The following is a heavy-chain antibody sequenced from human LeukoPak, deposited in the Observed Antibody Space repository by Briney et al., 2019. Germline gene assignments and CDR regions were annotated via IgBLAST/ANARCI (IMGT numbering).Heavy chain of an antibody. V-gene: IGHV3-48*04. Sequence: GGPLRLSCAASGFTFSSYNMNWVRQAPGKGLEWVSHIGTSSSTIYYADSVKGRFTISRDNAKNSLYLQMNSLRADDTAVYYCANGNGMDVWGQGTTVTVSS. CDR2: IGTSSSTI. CDR3: ANGNGMDV. CDR1: GFTFSSYN. J-gene: IGHJ6*02.